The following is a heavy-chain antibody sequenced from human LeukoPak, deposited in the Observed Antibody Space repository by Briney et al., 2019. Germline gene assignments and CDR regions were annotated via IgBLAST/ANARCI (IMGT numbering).Heavy chain of an antibody. V-gene: IGHV3-23*01. J-gene: IGHJ4*02. CDR3: AKHIVVVTLRALLDY. Sequence: PGGSLRLSCAASGFTFSSYAMSWVRQAPGQGLEWVSAISGSCGSTYYADSVKGRFTISRDNSKNTLYLQMNSLRAEDTAVYYCAKHIVVVTLRALLDYWGQGTLVTVSS. CDR2: ISGSCGST. D-gene: IGHD2-21*02. CDR1: GFTFSSYA.